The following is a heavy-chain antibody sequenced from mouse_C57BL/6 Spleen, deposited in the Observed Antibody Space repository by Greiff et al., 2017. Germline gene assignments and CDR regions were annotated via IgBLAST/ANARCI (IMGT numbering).Heavy chain of an antibody. V-gene: IGHV14-4*01. Sequence: EVQLQQSGAELVRPGASVKLSCTASGFNIKDDYMHWVKQRPEQGLEWIGWIDPENGDTEYASKFQGKATITADTSSNPAYLQLSSLTSEDTAVYYCQLTGTSWFAYWGQGTLVTVSA. D-gene: IGHD4-1*01. CDR3: QLTGTSWFAY. J-gene: IGHJ3*01. CDR2: IDPENGDT. CDR1: GFNIKDDY.